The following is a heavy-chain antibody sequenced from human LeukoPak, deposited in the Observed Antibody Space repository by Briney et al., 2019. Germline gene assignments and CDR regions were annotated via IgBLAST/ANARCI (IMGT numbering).Heavy chain of an antibody. Sequence: GGSLRLSCAASGFTFSSYAMSWVRQAPGKGLEWVSAISGSGGSTYYADSVKGRFTISRDNSKNTLYLQTNSLRAEDTAVYYCAKVKKYSYYYGSGTASPFDYWGQGTLVTVSS. V-gene: IGHV3-23*01. J-gene: IGHJ4*02. CDR2: ISGSGGST. CDR3: AKVKKYSYYYGSGTASPFDY. D-gene: IGHD3-10*01. CDR1: GFTFSSYA.